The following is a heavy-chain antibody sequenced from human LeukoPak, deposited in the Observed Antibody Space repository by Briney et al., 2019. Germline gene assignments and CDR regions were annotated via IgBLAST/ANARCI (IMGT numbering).Heavy chain of an antibody. V-gene: IGHV1-2*02. CDR3: ARGSVFRWFGELLFPFDY. CDR2: IDPKSGGT. Sequence: GASVKVSCKASRYTFTDYYIHWVRQAPGQGLESMGWIDPKSGGTNYAQNFQGRVTMTRDTSISTAYMEVSSLRSDDTAMYYCARGSVFRWFGELLFPFDYWGQGTLVTVSS. CDR1: RYTFTDYY. D-gene: IGHD3-10*01. J-gene: IGHJ4*02.